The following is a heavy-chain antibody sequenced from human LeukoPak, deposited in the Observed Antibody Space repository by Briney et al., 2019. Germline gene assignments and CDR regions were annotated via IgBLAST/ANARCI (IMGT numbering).Heavy chain of an antibody. J-gene: IGHJ4*02. CDR2: IWYDGSNK. Sequence: GGSLRLSCAASGFTVSSNYMSWVRQAPGKGLQWVAVIWYDGSNKYYADSVKGRFTISRDNAKNSLYLQMNSLRAEDTALYYCARDVRIGGYGHGYWGQGTLVTVSS. D-gene: IGHD5-18*01. V-gene: IGHV3-33*08. CDR3: ARDVRIGGYGHGY. CDR1: GFTVSSNY.